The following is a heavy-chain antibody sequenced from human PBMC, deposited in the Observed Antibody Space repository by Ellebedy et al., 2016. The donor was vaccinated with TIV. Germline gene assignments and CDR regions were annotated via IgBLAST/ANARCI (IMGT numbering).Heavy chain of an antibody. CDR2: INPNSGDT. CDR1: GYTFTGHH. J-gene: IGHJ5*02. D-gene: IGHD3-16*02. CDR3: TRAKGPILGGVIIGVFDP. Sequence: AASVKVSCKSSGYTFTGHHLHWVRQAPGQGLEWLGLINPNSGDTYYARKFQGRVTMTRDTSINTDYMELTSLRSDDTAVYYCTRAKGPILGGVIIGVFDPWGQGTLVTVSS. V-gene: IGHV1-2*02.